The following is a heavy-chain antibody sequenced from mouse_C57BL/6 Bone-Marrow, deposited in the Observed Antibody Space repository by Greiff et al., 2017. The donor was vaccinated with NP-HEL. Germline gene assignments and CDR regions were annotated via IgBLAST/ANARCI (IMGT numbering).Heavy chain of an antibody. D-gene: IGHD1-1*01. J-gene: IGHJ4*01. Sequence: EVQGVESGGGLVKPGGSLKLSCAVSGFTFSDYGMHWVRQAPEKGLEGVAYISRGRSTIYYADTVKGRFPFSRDNAKNTLCLQMTSLRSEDTAMYYCARRVRFYAMDYWGQGTSVTVSS. CDR2: ISRGRSTI. CDR3: ARRVRFYAMDY. CDR1: GFTFSDYG. V-gene: IGHV5-17*01.